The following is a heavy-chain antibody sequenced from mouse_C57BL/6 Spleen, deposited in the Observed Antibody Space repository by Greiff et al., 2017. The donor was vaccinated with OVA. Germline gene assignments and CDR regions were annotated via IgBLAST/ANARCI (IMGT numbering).Heavy chain of an antibody. D-gene: IGHD2-3*01. Sequence: QLKESGAELVRPGASVTLSCKASGYTFTDYEMHWVKQTPVHGLEWIGAIDPETGGTAYNQKFKGKAILTADKSSSTAYMELRSLTSEDSAVYYCTRYDYAMDYWGQGTSVTVSS. V-gene: IGHV1-15*01. J-gene: IGHJ4*01. CDR2: IDPETGGT. CDR1: GYTFTDYE. CDR3: TRYDYAMDY.